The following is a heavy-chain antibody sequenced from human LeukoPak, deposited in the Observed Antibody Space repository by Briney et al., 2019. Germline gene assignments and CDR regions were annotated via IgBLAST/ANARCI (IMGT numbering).Heavy chain of an antibody. V-gene: IGHV3-7*05. CDR1: GFSFSSYT. Sequence: PGGSLRLSCAASGFSFSSYTMNWVRQAPGKGLECVANIKPDGSEKHYVDSVEGRFTISRDNAKNSLFLEMSSLRAEDTAMYYCARGRIAVAGSYEYWGQGTLVTVSS. CDR3: ARGRIAVAGSYEY. CDR2: IKPDGSEK. D-gene: IGHD6-19*01. J-gene: IGHJ4*02.